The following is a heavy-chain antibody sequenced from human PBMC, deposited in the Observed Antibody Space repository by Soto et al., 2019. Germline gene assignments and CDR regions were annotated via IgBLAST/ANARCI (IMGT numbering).Heavy chain of an antibody. Sequence: SGPTLVNPTQTLTLTCTFSGFSLSTLGTGVTWIRQPPGKALEWLALINWDNNEYYNPSLKTRLTISRDTSKNQVVLTMTNVDPVDTATYYCARISHYSDSYYMDYWGQGTLVTVSS. CDR3: ARISHYSDSYYMDY. D-gene: IGHD2-21*01. J-gene: IGHJ4*02. CDR1: GFSLSTLGTG. V-gene: IGHV2-70*01. CDR2: INWDNNE.